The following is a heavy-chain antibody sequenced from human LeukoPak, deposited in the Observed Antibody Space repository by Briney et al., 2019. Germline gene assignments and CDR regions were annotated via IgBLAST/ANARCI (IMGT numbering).Heavy chain of an antibody. CDR1: GFTFSSYG. CDR2: IRYDGSNK. J-gene: IGHJ4*02. CDR3: AKDLSSSGYYYPFDY. V-gene: IGHV3-30*02. Sequence: GGSLRLSCAASGFTFSSYGMHWVRQAPGKGLEWVAFIRYDGSNKYYADSVKGRFTISRDNSKNTLYLQMNSLRAEDTAVYYCAKDLSSSGYYYPFDYWGQGTLVTVSS. D-gene: IGHD3-22*01.